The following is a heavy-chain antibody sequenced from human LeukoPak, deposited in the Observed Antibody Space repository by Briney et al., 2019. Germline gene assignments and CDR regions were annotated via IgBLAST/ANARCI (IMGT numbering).Heavy chain of an antibody. V-gene: IGHV4-39*02. CDR3: ARRSSGEGLFDY. J-gene: IGHJ4*02. CDR2: IFYSGNT. Sequence: TSETLSLTCTVSGVSISSSSYYWGWIRQPPGKGLEWIGSIFYSGNTYYNASLKSRVTISVDTSKYHFSLKLSSVTSADTAVYYCARRSSGEGLFDYWGQGTLVTVSS. D-gene: IGHD3-22*01. CDR1: GVSISSSSYY.